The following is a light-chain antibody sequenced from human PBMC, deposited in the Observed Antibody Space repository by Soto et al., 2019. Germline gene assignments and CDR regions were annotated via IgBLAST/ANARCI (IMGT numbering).Light chain of an antibody. V-gene: IGKV1-5*03. Sequence: DIQMTQSPSTLSASVGDRVTITCRASQSINRWLSWYQQSPGKAPKLLIYEASILESGVPSRFSGSGSGTEFTLTISSLHPDDIATYYCQQYKSYFRTFGQGTKVEIK. CDR1: QSINRW. CDR2: EAS. CDR3: QQYKSYFRT. J-gene: IGKJ1*01.